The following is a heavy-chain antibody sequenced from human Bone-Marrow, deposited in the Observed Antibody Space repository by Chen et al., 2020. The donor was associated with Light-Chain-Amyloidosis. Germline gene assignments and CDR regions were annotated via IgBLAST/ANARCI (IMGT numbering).Heavy chain of an antibody. Sequence: QVQLQESGPGLVKPSQTLSLTCTVSGGSINSASYYWGWIRQHPGKGLEWIGYMYYRWSTYYNPSLGSRVTISLDTSQNQFSLRLNCVTAADTAVYYCARATVVTSAIGFFDSWGQGTLVTVSS. CDR3: ARATVVTSAIGFFDS. V-gene: IGHV4-31*03. CDR2: MYYRWST. J-gene: IGHJ4*02. CDR1: GGSINSASYY. D-gene: IGHD2-2*02.